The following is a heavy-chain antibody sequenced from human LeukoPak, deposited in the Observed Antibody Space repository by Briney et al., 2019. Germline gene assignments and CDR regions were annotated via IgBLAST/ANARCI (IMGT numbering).Heavy chain of an antibody. Sequence: PGGSLRLSCAASGFTFSSFWMSWVRQAPGKGLEWVANIRKDGSLQYYVDSVEGRFTISRDNAKNSLYLQMTSLRADDTAVYYCTRVSGGYDLSDYWGQGTLVTVSS. CDR3: TRVSGGYDLSDY. CDR2: IRKDGSLQ. V-gene: IGHV3-7*03. D-gene: IGHD3-3*01. J-gene: IGHJ4*02. CDR1: GFTFSSFW.